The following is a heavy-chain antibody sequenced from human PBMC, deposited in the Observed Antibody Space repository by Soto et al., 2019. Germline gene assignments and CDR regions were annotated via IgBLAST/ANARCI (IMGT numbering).Heavy chain of an antibody. V-gene: IGHV3-23*01. D-gene: IGHD4-17*01. J-gene: IGHJ4*02. CDR3: AKLPTVTSHFDY. CDR1: GFTFSSYA. CDR2: ISGSGGGT. Sequence: EVQLLESGGGLVQPGGSLRLSCAASGFTFSSYAMSWVRQAPGKGLEWVSTISGSGGGTYYTDTVKGRFTISRDNSKNTLYLQMNSLRAEDTAVYYCAKLPTVTSHFDYWGQGTLVTVSS.